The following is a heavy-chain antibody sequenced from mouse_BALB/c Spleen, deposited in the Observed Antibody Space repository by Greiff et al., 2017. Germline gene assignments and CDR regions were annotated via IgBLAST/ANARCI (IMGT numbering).Heavy chain of an antibody. D-gene: IGHD4-1*01. CDR3: VRDGNWFDY. V-gene: IGHV2-9-2*01. J-gene: IGHJ2*01. Sequence: VKLMESGPGLVAPSQSLSITCTVSGFSLTSYDISWIRQPPGKGLEWLGVIWTGGGTNYNSAFMSRLSISKDNSKSQVFLKMNSLQTDDTAIYYCVRDGNWFDYWGQGTTLTVSS. CDR2: IWTGGGT. CDR1: GFSLTSYD.